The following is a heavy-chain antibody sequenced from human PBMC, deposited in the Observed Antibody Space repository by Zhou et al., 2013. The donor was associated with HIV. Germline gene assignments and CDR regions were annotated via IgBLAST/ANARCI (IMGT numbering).Heavy chain of an antibody. CDR1: GYFFSEFY. D-gene: IGHD6-19*01. V-gene: IGHV1-2*02. CDR2: INPKTGKA. J-gene: IGHJ4*02. CDR3: VRDGGPVEFDH. Sequence: QVQLVQSGPEVKESGASVKVSCKGSGYFFSEFYTHWMRQAPGHGPEWMGFINPKTGKAKYAEKFQDRLSLSRDTSMRTTYMELTRLTIDDSAMYYCVRDGGPVEFDHWGQGTPVIVSS.